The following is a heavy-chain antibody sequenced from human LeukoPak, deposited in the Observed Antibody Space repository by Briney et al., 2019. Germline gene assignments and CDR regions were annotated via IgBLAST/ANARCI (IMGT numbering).Heavy chain of an antibody. V-gene: IGHV4-61*02. CDR3: ARNSCPSGTCYDNRGYFDY. CDR1: GGSINSATYY. D-gene: IGHD2-15*01. J-gene: IGHJ4*02. Sequence: SETLSLTCTVSGGSINSATYYWTWIRQPARKGLEWIGRIYTSGSTNYNPSLKSRVTISVDTSKNQFSLKLSSVTAADTAVYYCARNSCPSGTCYDNRGYFDYWGQGTLVTVSS. CDR2: IYTSGST.